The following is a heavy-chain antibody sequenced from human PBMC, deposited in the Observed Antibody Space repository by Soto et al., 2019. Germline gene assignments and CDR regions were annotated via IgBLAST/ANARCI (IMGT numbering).Heavy chain of an antibody. D-gene: IGHD2-8*02. CDR3: VRDHVTPGLYFDK. CDR2: ISPEGSTK. Sequence: EVQLVESGGDLVQPGGSLRLSCSASGFAFSAHWMTWVRQTPGKGLEWVANISPEGSTKYYVDSAKGRFTISRDNAKNLLYLQINSLTVGETAVYSCVRDHVTPGLYFDKWGQGTLVTVSS. CDR1: GFAFSAHW. J-gene: IGHJ4*02. V-gene: IGHV3-7*01.